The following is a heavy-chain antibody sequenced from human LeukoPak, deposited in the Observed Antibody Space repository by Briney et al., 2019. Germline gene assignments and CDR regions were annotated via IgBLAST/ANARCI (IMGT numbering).Heavy chain of an antibody. D-gene: IGHD1-14*01. CDR1: GFTFSSFG. V-gene: IGHV3-33*01. Sequence: GGSLRLSCAASGFTFSSFGMHWVRQAPGKGLEWVAVIWYDGSEKFYADSVKGRFTIPRDNSKNTLYLQMNSLRVEDTAAYYCARGGNAFDIWGQGTMVTVSS. J-gene: IGHJ3*02. CDR2: IWYDGSEK. CDR3: ARGGNAFDI.